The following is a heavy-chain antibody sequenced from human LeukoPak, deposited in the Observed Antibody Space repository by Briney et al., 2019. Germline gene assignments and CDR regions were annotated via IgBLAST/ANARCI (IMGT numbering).Heavy chain of an antibody. V-gene: IGHV4-39*01. CDR2: IYYGGST. D-gene: IGHD2-21*02. CDR3: ASVVVTAGSPNWFDP. CDR1: GGSISSYY. J-gene: IGHJ5*02. Sequence: SETLSLTCTVSGGSISSYYWGWIGQPPGKGLEWIGSIYYGGSTYYNPSLKSRVTISVDTSKNQFSLKLSSVTAADTAVYYCASVVVTAGSPNWFDPWGQGTLVTVSS.